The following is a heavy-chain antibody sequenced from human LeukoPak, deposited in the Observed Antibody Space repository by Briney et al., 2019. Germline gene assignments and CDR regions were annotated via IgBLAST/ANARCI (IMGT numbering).Heavy chain of an antibody. CDR1: GFTVSSNY. D-gene: IGHD3-10*01. Sequence: PGGSLRLSCAASGFTVSSNYMSWVRQAPGKGLEWVSVIYSGGSTYYADSVKGRFTISRDNSKNTLYLQMNSLRAEDTAVYYCAKDRGYGSGSYYYYYYMDVWGKGTTVTISS. V-gene: IGHV3-53*01. CDR3: AKDRGYGSGSYYYYYYMDV. CDR2: IYSGGST. J-gene: IGHJ6*03.